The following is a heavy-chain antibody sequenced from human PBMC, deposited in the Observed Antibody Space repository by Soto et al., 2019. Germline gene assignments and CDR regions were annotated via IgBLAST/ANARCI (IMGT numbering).Heavy chain of an antibody. V-gene: IGHV1-46*01. D-gene: IGHD6-13*01. CDR1: GYIFTNYY. CDR2: INPLPTSGST. CDR3: ARDLAAAAY. J-gene: IGHJ4*02. Sequence: QVQLVQSGAEVKKPGASVKGSCKASGYIFTNYYIHWVRQAPGQGLEWMAIINPLPTSGSTNYAQNFQGRVTVTRDTSTSTVYLELSSLRSDDTAVYYCARDLAAAAYWGQGTLVTVSS.